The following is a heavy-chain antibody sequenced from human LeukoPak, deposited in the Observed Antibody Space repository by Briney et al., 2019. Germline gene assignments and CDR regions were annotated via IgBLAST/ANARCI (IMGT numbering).Heavy chain of an antibody. CDR3: ARDLSANTAIMDY. J-gene: IGHJ4*02. V-gene: IGHV3-30*04. D-gene: IGHD5-18*01. CDR2: ISYDGSNK. Sequence: RGSLRLSCAASGFTFSSYAMHWVRQAPGKGLEWVAVISYDGSNKYYADSVKGRFTISRDNSKNTLYLQMNSLRAEDTAVYYCARDLSANTAIMDYWGQGTLVTVSS. CDR1: GFTFSSYA.